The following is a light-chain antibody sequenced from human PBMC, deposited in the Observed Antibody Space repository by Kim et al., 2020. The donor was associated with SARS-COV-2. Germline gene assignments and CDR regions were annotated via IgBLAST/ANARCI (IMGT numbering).Light chain of an antibody. V-gene: IGLV3-1*01. Sequence: VSPGQTASITCSGDKLGDKYASWYQQKPGQSPLLVIYQDYKRPSGIPERFSGSNSGNTATLTIGATQAIDEADYYCQTWDSRTVEFGGGTKLTVL. J-gene: IGLJ2*01. CDR3: QTWDSRTVE. CDR2: QDY. CDR1: KLGDKY.